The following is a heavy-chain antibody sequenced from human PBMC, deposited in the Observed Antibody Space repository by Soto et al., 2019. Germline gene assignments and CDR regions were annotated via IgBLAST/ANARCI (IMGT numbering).Heavy chain of an antibody. Sequence: EVQLVESGGGLVQPGESLRLSCAASGFTFSDNWMYWVRQAPGKGLVWVSRISTDGSTTSYADSVKGRFTISRDNAKNTLDVQLNSLRAEDTAVYYCARGRPGNYFDYWGQGTLVTVSS. CDR3: ARGRPGNYFDY. CDR1: GFTFSDNW. CDR2: ISTDGSTT. D-gene: IGHD6-13*01. V-gene: IGHV3-74*01. J-gene: IGHJ4*02.